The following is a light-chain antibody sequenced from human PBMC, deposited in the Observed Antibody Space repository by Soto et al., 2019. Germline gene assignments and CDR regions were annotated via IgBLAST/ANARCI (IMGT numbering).Light chain of an antibody. Sequence: QSALTQPPSASGSPGQSVSISCSGGSSDVGGYNYVSWYQQHPGKAPKLMIYEVSNRPSGVSNRFSGSKSGNTASLTISGLQAEDEADYYCSSYTSSSTLVVFGGGTKLTVL. CDR3: SSYTSSSTLVV. CDR2: EVS. CDR1: SSDVGGYNY. V-gene: IGLV2-14*01. J-gene: IGLJ2*01.